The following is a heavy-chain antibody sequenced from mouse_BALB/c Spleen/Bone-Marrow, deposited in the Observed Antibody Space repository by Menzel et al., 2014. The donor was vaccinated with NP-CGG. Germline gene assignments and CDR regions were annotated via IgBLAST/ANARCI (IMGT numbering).Heavy chain of an antibody. J-gene: IGHJ4*01. CDR3: ARDDYDDYYAMDY. V-gene: IGHV14-3*02. Sequence: VHLQQPGAELVKPGASVKLSCTASGFNIKDTYMHWVKQRPEQGLEWIGRIDPANGNTKYDPKFQDKATITTDTSSNTAYLQLSSLTSEDTAVYYCARDDYDDYYAMDYWGQGTSVTVSS. CDR1: GFNIKDTY. CDR2: IDPANGNT. D-gene: IGHD2-4*01.